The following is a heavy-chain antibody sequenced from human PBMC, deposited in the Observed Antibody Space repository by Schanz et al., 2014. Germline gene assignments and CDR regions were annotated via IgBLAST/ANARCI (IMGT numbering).Heavy chain of an antibody. CDR3: ARGHYGLDV. CDR2: IKHDGSEK. J-gene: IGHJ6*02. CDR1: GFSFSDYG. V-gene: IGHV3-7*01. Sequence: EVQLVESGGCLVQPGGSLRLSCAGSGFSFSDYGMHWVRQAPGKGLEWVAYIKHDGSEKYHVDSVKGRFTISRDNAKGSVYLQMNSLRAEDTAVYYCARGHYGLDVWGPGTSVTVSS. D-gene: IGHD3-10*01.